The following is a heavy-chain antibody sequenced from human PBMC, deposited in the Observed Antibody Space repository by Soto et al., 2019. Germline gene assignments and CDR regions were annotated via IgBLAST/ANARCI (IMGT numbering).Heavy chain of an antibody. CDR1: GFTLSDNW. CDR2: INSDGSSV. V-gene: IGHV3-74*03. J-gene: IGHJ4*02. D-gene: IGHD6-25*01. Sequence: EVQLVESGGGLVQPGGSLRLSCAASGFTLSDNWIHWVRRAPGKGLVWVSRINSDGSSVTYADSVKGRFTLSRDNAKNTWVLQMDSLRVEDTAMYYCVRAPEQRPFDYWGQGTLVPV. CDR3: VRAPEQRPFDY.